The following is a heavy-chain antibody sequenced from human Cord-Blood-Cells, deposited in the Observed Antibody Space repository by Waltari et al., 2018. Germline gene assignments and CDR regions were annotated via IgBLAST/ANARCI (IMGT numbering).Heavy chain of an antibody. Sequence: QVQLVQSGAEVKKPGASVKVSCTASGSTFTGYYLHWLRQAPGQGLEWMGWINPNSGGTNYAQKFQGRVTMTRDTSISTAYMELSRLRSDDTAVYYCARGTGVAAAGTPSSYWGQGTLVTVSS. D-gene: IGHD6-13*01. CDR3: ARGTGVAAAGTPSSY. CDR2: INPNSGGT. J-gene: IGHJ4*02. V-gene: IGHV1-2*02. CDR1: GSTFTGYY.